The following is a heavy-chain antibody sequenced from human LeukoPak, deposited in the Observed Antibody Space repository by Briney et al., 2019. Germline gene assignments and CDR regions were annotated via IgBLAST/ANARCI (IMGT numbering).Heavy chain of an antibody. CDR1: GFTFSSYA. J-gene: IGHJ4*02. CDR2: ISGSGGST. Sequence: PGGSLRLSCAASGFTFSSYAMSWVRQAPGKGLEWVSAISGSGGSTYYADSVKGRFTISRDNSKHTLYLQMNSLRAEDTAVYYCAKVTMVRGVIRAFDYWGQGTLVTVSS. CDR3: AKVTMVRGVIRAFDY. V-gene: IGHV3-23*01. D-gene: IGHD3-10*01.